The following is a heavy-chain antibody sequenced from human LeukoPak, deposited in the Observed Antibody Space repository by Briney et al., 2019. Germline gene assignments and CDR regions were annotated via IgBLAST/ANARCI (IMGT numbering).Heavy chain of an antibody. CDR1: GGSFSGYY. J-gene: IGHJ3*01. Sequence: SETLSLTCAVYGGSFSGYYWSWIRQPPGKGLEWIAYMYYSGNTNYNPSPKSRVIISVDKSKNQLSLNLSSVTAADTAVYYCARDTRGAFDLWGQGTMVTVSS. D-gene: IGHD2-2*01. V-gene: IGHV4-59*01. CDR2: MYYSGNT. CDR3: ARDTRGAFDL.